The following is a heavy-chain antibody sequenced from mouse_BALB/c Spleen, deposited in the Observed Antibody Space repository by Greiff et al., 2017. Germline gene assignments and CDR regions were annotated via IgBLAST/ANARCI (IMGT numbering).Heavy chain of an antibody. D-gene: IGHD1-1*01. Sequence: EVQLVESGGGLVKPGGSLKLSCAASGFTFSSYAMSWVRQTPEKRLEWVASISSGGSTYYPDSVKGRFTISRDNARNILYLQMSSLRSEDTAMYYCARDYAKRVAMDYWGQGTSVTVSS. CDR1: GFTFSSYA. CDR2: ISSGGST. V-gene: IGHV5-6-5*01. CDR3: ARDYAKRVAMDY. J-gene: IGHJ4*01.